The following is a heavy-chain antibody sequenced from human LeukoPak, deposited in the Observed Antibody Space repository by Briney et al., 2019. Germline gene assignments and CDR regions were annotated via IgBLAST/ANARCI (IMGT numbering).Heavy chain of an antibody. Sequence: GESLKISCKGSGYSFTSYWIGWVRQMPGKGLEWMGIIYPGDSDTRYSPSFQGQVTISADKSISTAYLQWSSLKASDTAMYYCARGYYDILTGYHLDYWGQGTLVTVSS. CDR2: IYPGDSDT. J-gene: IGHJ4*02. D-gene: IGHD3-9*01. CDR1: GYSFTSYW. CDR3: ARGYYDILTGYHLDY. V-gene: IGHV5-51*01.